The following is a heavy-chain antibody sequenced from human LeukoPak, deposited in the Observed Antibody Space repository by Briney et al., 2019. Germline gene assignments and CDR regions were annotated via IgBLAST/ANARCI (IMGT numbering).Heavy chain of an antibody. D-gene: IGHD2-2*01. Sequence: ASVKVSCKASGYTFTSYYMHWVRQTPGQGLEWMGIINPSGGSTSYAQKFQGRVTMTRDTSTSTAYMELSRLRSDDTAVYYCARAPYYCSSTSCYVSPNWFDPWGQGTLVTVSS. CDR3: ARAPYYCSSTSCYVSPNWFDP. J-gene: IGHJ5*02. CDR1: GYTFTSYY. V-gene: IGHV1-46*01. CDR2: INPSGGST.